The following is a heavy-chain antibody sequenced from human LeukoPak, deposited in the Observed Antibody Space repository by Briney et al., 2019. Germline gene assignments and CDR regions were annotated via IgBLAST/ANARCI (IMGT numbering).Heavy chain of an antibody. CDR1: GGSISSSGYY. D-gene: IGHD1-26*01. V-gene: IGHV4-39*01. CDR3: ARHEYSGSYYGLSWFDP. CDR2: IYYSGST. J-gene: IGHJ5*02. Sequence: ETLSLTCTVSGGSISSSGYYWGWIRQPPGKGLEWIASIYYSGSTYYNPSLKSRVTISVDTSKNQLSLKLSSLTAADTAVYYCARHEYSGSYYGLSWFDPWGQGTLVAVSS.